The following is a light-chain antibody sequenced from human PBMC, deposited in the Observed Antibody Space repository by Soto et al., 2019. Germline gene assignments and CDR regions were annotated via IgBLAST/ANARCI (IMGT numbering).Light chain of an antibody. J-gene: IGKJ5*01. Sequence: IQLTQSPSSLSASVGDRVTITCRASQGLKFLAWYQQKPGKAPRLLIYEATNLQSGVPPRFSGSGSGTDFTLTISSLQPEDFATYFCQQANSFPITFGQGTRLEIK. CDR3: QQANSFPIT. CDR2: EAT. V-gene: IGKV1-12*01. CDR1: QGLKF.